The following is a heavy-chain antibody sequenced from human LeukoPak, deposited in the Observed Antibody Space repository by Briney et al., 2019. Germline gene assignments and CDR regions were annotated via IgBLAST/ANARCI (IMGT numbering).Heavy chain of an antibody. V-gene: IGHV3-33*06. CDR2: IWYDGSNK. J-gene: IGHJ6*02. Sequence: PGGSLRLSCAASGFTFSSYGMHWVRQAPGKGLEWVAVIWYDGSNKYYADSVKGRFTISRDNSKNTLYLQMNRLRAEDTAVYYCAKEWGPPQRMDVWGQGTTVTVSS. CDR3: AKEWGPPQRMDV. D-gene: IGHD3-16*01. CDR1: GFTFSSYG.